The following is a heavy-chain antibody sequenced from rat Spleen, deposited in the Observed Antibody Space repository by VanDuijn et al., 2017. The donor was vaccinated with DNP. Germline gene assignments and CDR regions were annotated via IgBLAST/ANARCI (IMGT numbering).Heavy chain of an antibody. CDR1: GFTFSDYY. D-gene: IGHD5-1*01. CDR3: ARRNNWENIMDA. V-gene: IGHV5-29*01. CDR2: VSFVGCST. Sequence: EVQLVESDGGLVQPGRSLKLSCAASGFTFSDYYMAWVRQAPTKGLEWGATVSFVGCSTYYRESVKGRFTISRDNAKSTLYPQMDSLRSEDTATYYCARRNNWENIMDAWGQGASVTVSS. J-gene: IGHJ4*01.